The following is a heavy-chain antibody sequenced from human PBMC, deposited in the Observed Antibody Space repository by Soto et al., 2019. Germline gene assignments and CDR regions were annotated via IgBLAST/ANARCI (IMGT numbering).Heavy chain of an antibody. CDR3: ARFQGGYGDYMYYFDY. CDR2: IDPSDSYT. J-gene: IGHJ4*02. D-gene: IGHD4-17*01. Sequence: EVQLVQSGAEVKKPGESLRISCKGSGYSFTSYWISWVRQMPGKGLEWMGRIDPSDSYTNYSPSFEGHVTISADKSISTAYLQWSSLKASDTAMYYCARFQGGYGDYMYYFDYWGQGTLVTVSS. V-gene: IGHV5-10-1*03. CDR1: GYSFTSYW.